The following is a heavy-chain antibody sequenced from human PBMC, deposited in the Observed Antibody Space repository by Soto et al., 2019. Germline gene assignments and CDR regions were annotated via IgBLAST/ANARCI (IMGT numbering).Heavy chain of an antibody. CDR2: IIPIFGTA. J-gene: IGHJ6*02. V-gene: IGHV1-69*01. CDR1: GGTFSSYA. D-gene: IGHD3-10*01. CDR3: ASRPYYYGPRTAATGYGMDV. Sequence: QVQLVQSGAEVKKPGSSVKVSCKASGGTFSSYAISWVRQAPGQGLEWMGGIIPIFGTANYAQKFQGRVTSTADESTSTAYMELSSLRSEDTAVYYCASRPYYYGPRTAATGYGMDVWGQGTTVTVSS.